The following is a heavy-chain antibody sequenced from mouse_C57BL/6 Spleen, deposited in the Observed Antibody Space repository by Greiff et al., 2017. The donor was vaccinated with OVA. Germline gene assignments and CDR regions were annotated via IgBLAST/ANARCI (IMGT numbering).Heavy chain of an antibody. CDR3: ARGARDSSGYDFDY. D-gene: IGHD3-2*02. Sequence: QVQLQQPGAELVKPGASVKMSCKASGYTFTSYWITWVKQRPGQGLEWIGDIYPGSGSTNYNEKVKSKATLPVDTSTSTAYMQLSSLTSEDSAVYYCARGARDSSGYDFDYWGQGTTLTVSS. V-gene: IGHV1-55*01. CDR2: IYPGSGST. CDR1: GYTFTSYW. J-gene: IGHJ2*01.